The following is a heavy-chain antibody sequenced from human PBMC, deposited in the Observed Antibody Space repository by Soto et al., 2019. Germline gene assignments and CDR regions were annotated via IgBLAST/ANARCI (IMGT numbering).Heavy chain of an antibody. CDR2: IRNKAHSYST. CDR3: VRTIQPGKTTYFAY. V-gene: IGHV3-72*01. D-gene: IGHD5-18*01. CDR1: GFTFGDHY. J-gene: IGHJ4*02. Sequence: PGGSLRLSCVVSGFTFGDHYIDWGRQAPWKGLEWFGRIRNKAHSYSTTYAASVKDRSSLSRDDSKNSVYLQMNSLKTEDTAVYYCVRTIQPGKTTYFAYCGQGTLVTVSA.